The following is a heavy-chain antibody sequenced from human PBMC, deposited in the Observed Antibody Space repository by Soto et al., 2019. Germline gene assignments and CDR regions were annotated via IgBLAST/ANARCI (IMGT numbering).Heavy chain of an antibody. D-gene: IGHD2-2*01. Sequence: PGGSLRLSCAASGFTFSSYWMNWVRQAPGKGLEWVANIKEDGSEKYFVDSMKGRFTISRDNVKNSLYLQMNSLRAEDTAVYYCARDLGRTAAGYYYYYAMDLWGQGTTVTVSS. CDR2: IKEDGSEK. J-gene: IGHJ6*02. CDR3: ARDLGRTAAGYYYYYAMDL. V-gene: IGHV3-7*01. CDR1: GFTFSSYW.